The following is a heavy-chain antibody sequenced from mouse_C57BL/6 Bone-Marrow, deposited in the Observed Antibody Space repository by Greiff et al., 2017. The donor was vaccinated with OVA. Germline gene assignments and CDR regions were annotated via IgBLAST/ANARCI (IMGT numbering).Heavy chain of an antibody. D-gene: IGHD2-12*01. J-gene: IGHJ2*01. CDR3: ARLRGSHFDY. CDR1: GYTFTDYY. Sequence: VQLQQSGPVLVKPGASVKMSCKASGYTFTDYYMNWVKQSHGKSLEWIGVINPYNGGTSYNQKFKGKATLTVDKSSSTAYMELNSLTSEDSAVYYCARLRGSHFDYWGQGTTLTVSS. V-gene: IGHV1-19*01. CDR2: INPYNGGT.